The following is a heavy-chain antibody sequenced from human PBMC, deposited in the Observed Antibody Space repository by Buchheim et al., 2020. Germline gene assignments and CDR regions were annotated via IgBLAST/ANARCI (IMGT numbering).Heavy chain of an antibody. CDR2: IKQDGSEK. CDR1: GFSFNGYW. Sequence: EVQLVESGGGLVQPGGSLRLSCVVSGFSFNGYWMSWVRPAPGKGLEWVANIKQDGSEKNYVDSAKGRFSISRDNANNSLYLQMSSLRAEDTAVYYCARDRGWLQPIEYWGQGTL. CDR3: ARDRGWLQPIEY. V-gene: IGHV3-7*03. D-gene: IGHD5-24*01. J-gene: IGHJ4*02.